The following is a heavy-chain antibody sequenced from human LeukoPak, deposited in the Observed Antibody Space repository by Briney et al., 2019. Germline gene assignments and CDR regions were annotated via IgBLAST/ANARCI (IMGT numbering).Heavy chain of an antibody. Sequence: SETLSLTCTVSGGSISSYYWSWLRQPAGKGLEWIGRIYTSGSTNYNPSLKSRVTISVDTSKNQFSLKLSSVTAADTAVYYCARDGTKTFRYFDLWGRGTLVTVSS. CDR3: ARDGTKTFRYFDL. CDR1: GGSISSYY. V-gene: IGHV4-4*07. D-gene: IGHD1/OR15-1a*01. J-gene: IGHJ2*01. CDR2: IYTSGST.